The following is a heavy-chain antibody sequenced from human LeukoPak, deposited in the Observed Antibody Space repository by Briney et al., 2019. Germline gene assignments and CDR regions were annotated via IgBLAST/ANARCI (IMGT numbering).Heavy chain of an antibody. D-gene: IGHD3-3*01. Sequence: GGSLRLSCAASGFIFTNYFMSWVRQAPGKGLEWVASIKHDGSEKYYVDSVRGRFTISRDNTMNSLYLQMSSLRAEDTAVYYCATDRGWRTSGYYLYYFEYWGLGTLVTYSS. CDR2: IKHDGSEK. CDR3: ATDRGWRTSGYYLYYFEY. V-gene: IGHV3-7*01. CDR1: GFIFTNYF. J-gene: IGHJ4*02.